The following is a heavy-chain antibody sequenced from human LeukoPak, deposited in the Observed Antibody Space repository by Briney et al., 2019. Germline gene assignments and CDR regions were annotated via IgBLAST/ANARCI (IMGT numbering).Heavy chain of an antibody. CDR1: EFTFNPYA. CDR3: PKDLGTEYNIFDY. J-gene: IGHJ4*01. V-gene: IGHV3-30*02. D-gene: IGHD3-9*01. Sequence: PGGSLRLSCATSEFTFNPYAMHWVRQAPGRGLEGVAFVRYGGNIKYYADSVKGRFTIPRDNSKNTLYLQMNSRRPGDTPVYYCPKDLGTEYNIFDYWGHGTLGTVSS. CDR2: VRYGGNIK.